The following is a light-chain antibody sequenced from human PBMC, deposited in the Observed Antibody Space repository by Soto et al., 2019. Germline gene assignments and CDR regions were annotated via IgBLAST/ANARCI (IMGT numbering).Light chain of an antibody. CDR3: QSYDSSLSAVV. Sequence: QLVLTQPPSVSGAPGQRVTISCTGSSSNIGAGFDVHWYQHLPGTAPKLLICANTNRPSGVPDRFSASKSGTSASLAITGLQAEDEADYYCQSYDSSLSAVVFGGGTKVTVL. CDR2: ANT. V-gene: IGLV1-40*01. J-gene: IGLJ2*01. CDR1: SSNIGAGFD.